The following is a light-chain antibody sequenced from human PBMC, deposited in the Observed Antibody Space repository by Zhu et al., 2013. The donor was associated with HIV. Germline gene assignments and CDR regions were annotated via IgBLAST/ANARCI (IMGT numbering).Light chain of an antibody. Sequence: EIVLTQSPATLSLSPGERATLSCRASQSVDNHLAWFQQRPGQAPRLLIYDTSYRATDIPARFRGSGSGTDFTLTISSLEPEDFAVYYCQQYNSSPRMYTFGQGTKLEIK. CDR3: QQYNSSPRMYT. J-gene: IGKJ2*01. CDR1: QSVDNH. CDR2: DTS. V-gene: IGKV3-11*01.